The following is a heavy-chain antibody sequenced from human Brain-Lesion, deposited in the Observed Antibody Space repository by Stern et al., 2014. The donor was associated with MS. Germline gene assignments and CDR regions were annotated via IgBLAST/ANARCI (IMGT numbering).Heavy chain of an antibody. V-gene: IGHV2-26*01. Sequence: QVTLRESGPVLVKPIETLTLTCSVSGFSLSNAAMGVSRIRQPPGKALECLAHIFSTGETAYSTSLKSRLTISKDTSRSQVVLTMTNMDPVDTATYYCARMREYCSGGICFAGYYDSWGKGTLVTVSS. CDR1: GFSLSNAAMG. CDR2: IFSTGET. D-gene: IGHD2-15*01. J-gene: IGHJ4*02. CDR3: ARMREYCSGGICFAGYYDS.